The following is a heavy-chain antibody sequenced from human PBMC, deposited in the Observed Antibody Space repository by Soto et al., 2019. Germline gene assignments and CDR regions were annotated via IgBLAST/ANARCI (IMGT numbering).Heavy chain of an antibody. CDR1: GFTLSDFA. J-gene: IGHJ6*02. CDR3: ARAVPGTAV. V-gene: IGHV3-30-3*01. CDR2: ISNDGGIE. Sequence: QVQLVQSGGGVVQPGRSLRLSCAASGFTLSDFAMHWVRQAPGKGLEWVALISNDGGIEHYGDSVRGRFTISRDNSKHLLYLQMTSLRVEDAALYYCARAVPGTAVWGQGTTVTGSS.